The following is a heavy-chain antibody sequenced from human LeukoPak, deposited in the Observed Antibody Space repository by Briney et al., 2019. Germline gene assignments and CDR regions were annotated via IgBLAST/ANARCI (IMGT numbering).Heavy chain of an antibody. CDR1: GGSISGYY. CDR2: IYYSGST. CDR3: ARKLGSSWGFDY. V-gene: IGHV4-59*01. D-gene: IGHD6-13*01. J-gene: IGHJ4*02. Sequence: PSETLSLTCTVSGGSISGYYWSWIRQPPGKGLEWIGYIYYSGSTSYNPSLKSRLTISVDTSKSQFSLKLSSVTAADTAVYYCARKLGSSWGFDYWGQGTLVTVSS.